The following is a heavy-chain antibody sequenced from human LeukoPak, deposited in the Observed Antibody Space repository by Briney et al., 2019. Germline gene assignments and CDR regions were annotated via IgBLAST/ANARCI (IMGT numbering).Heavy chain of an antibody. D-gene: IGHD4-17*01. Sequence: ASVKVSCKASDYTFTSYGISWVRQAPGQGLEWMGWISAYNGNTNYAQKLQGRVTMTTDTSTSTAYMELRSLRSDDTAVYYCARGWGDYGDYFFGYWGQGTLVTVSS. CDR3: ARGWGDYGDYFFGY. J-gene: IGHJ4*02. CDR1: DYTFTSYG. V-gene: IGHV1-18*01. CDR2: ISAYNGNT.